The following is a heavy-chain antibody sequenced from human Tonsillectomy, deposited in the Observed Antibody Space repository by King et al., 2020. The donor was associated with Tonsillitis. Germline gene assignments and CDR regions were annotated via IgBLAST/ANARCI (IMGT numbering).Heavy chain of an antibody. CDR3: ARDKRGKDY. CDR1: GFTFSTYW. CDR2: INQEGSDK. D-gene: IGHD3-16*01. J-gene: IGHJ4*02. Sequence: VQLVESGGDLVQPGGALRLSCAASGFTFSTYWMSWVRQAPGKGLEWLANINQEGSDKYYVDYVKGRFTISRDNAKNSLYLQLNSLRVEDTAVYFCARDKRGKDYWGQGTLVTVSS. V-gene: IGHV3-7*01.